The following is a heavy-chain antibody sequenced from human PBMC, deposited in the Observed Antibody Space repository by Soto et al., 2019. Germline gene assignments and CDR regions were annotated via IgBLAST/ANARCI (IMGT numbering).Heavy chain of an antibody. D-gene: IGHD3-10*01. V-gene: IGHV4-30-4*08. CDR1: GGSISSGGYY. J-gene: IGHJ4*02. CDR3: ARRAPESAGSSPFFDY. CDR2: IYYSGSI. Sequence: SETLSLTCTVSGGSISSGGYYWSWIRQHPGKGLEWIGYIYYSGSIYYNPSLKSRVTISVDTSRNQFSLKLSSVTAADTAVYYCARRAPESAGSSPFFDYWGKGTLVTVSS.